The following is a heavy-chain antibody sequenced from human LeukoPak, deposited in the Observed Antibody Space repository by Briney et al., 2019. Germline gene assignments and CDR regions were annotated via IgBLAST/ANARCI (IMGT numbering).Heavy chain of an antibody. J-gene: IGHJ4*02. D-gene: IGHD5-24*01. Sequence: PGGSLRLSCAASGFTFSSYSMSWVRQAPGKGLEWVSSISSSSSYIYYADSVKGRFTISRDNAKNSLYLQMNSLRAEDAAVYYCARDHRDGFLDYWGQGTLVTVSS. V-gene: IGHV3-21*01. CDR1: GFTFSSYS. CDR2: ISSSSSYI. CDR3: ARDHRDGFLDY.